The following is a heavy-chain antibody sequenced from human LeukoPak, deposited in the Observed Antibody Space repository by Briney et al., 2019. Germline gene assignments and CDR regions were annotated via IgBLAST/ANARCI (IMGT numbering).Heavy chain of an antibody. V-gene: IGHV4-59*08. CDR3: ARQVYYYDLLDY. Sequence: SETLSLTCTVSGGSISSYYWSWIRQPPGKRLEWIGYIYYSGSTNYNPSLKSRVTISVDTSKNQFSLKLSSVTAADTAVYYCARQVYYYDLLDYWGPGTLVTVSS. D-gene: IGHD3-22*01. J-gene: IGHJ4*02. CDR2: IYYSGST. CDR1: GGSISSYY.